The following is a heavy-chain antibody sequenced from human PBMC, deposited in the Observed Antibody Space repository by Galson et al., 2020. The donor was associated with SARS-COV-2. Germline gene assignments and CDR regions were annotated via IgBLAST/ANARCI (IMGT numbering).Heavy chain of an antibody. CDR1: GGSFSGYY. CDR2: INHSGST. CDR3: ARAGYSSSWYGRRDGMDV. Sequence: SETLSLTCAVYGGSFSGYYWSWIRQPPGKGLEWIGEINHSGSTNYNPSLKSRVTISVDTSKNQFSLKLSSVTAADTAVYYCARAGYSSSWYGRRDGMDVWG. D-gene: IGHD6-13*01. J-gene: IGHJ6*02. V-gene: IGHV4-34*01.